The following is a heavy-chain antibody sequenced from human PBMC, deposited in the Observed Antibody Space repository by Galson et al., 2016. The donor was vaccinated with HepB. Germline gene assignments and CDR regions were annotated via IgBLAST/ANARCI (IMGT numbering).Heavy chain of an antibody. V-gene: IGHV1-46*01. CDR2: INPSDEST. CDR1: GYSFTNYY. CDR3: ARGESYDFWSGYYFRARIDY. J-gene: IGHJ4*02. D-gene: IGHD3-3*01. Sequence: SVKVSCKASGYSFTNYYIHWVRQAPGQGLEWMGLINPSDESTTYAQNFQGRVTMTKDTSTSTVYMELSSLRSEDTAVYYCARGESYDFWSGYYFRARIDYWGQGTLVTVSS.